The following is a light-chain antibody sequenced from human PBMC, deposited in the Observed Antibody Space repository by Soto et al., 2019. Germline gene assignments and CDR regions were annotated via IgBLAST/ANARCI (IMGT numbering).Light chain of an antibody. CDR3: QQYNSYPWT. V-gene: IGKV1-5*03. CDR1: QNIITW. J-gene: IGKJ1*01. Sequence: DIQMTQSPSTLSASVGDRVTITCRASQNIITWLAWYQQKPGKAPNLLIYQASTLESGVPSRFSGSGSGTKFTLTVSSLQTDDLATYYCQQYNSYPWTFGQGTKVEIK. CDR2: QAS.